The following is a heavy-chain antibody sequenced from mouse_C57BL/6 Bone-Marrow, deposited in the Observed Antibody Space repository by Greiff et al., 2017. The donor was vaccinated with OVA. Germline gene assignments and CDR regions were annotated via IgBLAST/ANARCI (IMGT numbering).Heavy chain of an antibody. Sequence: VQLKQSGPVLVKPGASVKMSCKASGYTFTDYYMNWVKQSHGKSLEWIGVINPYNGGTSYNQKFKGKATLTVDKSSSTAYMELNSLTSEDSAVYYCARETTRYFFDYWGQGTTLTVSS. CDR1: GYTFTDYY. V-gene: IGHV1-19*01. CDR2: INPYNGGT. D-gene: IGHD2-12*01. J-gene: IGHJ2*01. CDR3: ARETTRYFFDY.